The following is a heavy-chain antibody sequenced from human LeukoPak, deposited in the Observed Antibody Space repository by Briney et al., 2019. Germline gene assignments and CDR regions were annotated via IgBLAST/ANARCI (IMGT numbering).Heavy chain of an antibody. CDR2: INHSGST. CDR3: ARQVRYSSSWWFDP. D-gene: IGHD6-13*01. CDR1: GGSFSGYY. J-gene: IGHJ5*02. Sequence: SETLSLTCAVYGGSFSGYYWSWIRQPPGKGLEWFGEINHSGSTNYNPSLKSRVTISVDTSKNQFSLKLSSVTAADTAVYYCARQVRYSSSWWFDPWGQGTLVTVSS. V-gene: IGHV4-34*01.